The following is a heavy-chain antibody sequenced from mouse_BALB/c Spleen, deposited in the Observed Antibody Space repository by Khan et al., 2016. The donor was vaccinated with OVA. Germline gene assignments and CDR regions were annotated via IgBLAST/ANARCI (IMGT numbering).Heavy chain of an antibody. CDR1: GYTFTSYT. V-gene: IGHV1-4*01. J-gene: IGHJ3*01. CDR2: INPSNNYT. CDR3: VREGAYHRSDGWFAY. Sequence: VQLQQSGAELARPGASVKMSCKASGYTFTSYTIHWVRQRPGQAPEWIGHINPSNNYTNYNQNFKDKATLIVDKSSSTAYMQLSSLTSEDSAFYDCVREGAYHRSDGWFAYWGQGTLVTVSA. D-gene: IGHD2-14*01.